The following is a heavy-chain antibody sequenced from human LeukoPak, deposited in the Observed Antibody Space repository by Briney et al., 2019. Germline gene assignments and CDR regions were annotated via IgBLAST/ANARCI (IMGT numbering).Heavy chain of an antibody. J-gene: IGHJ5*02. CDR2: MYIGGTR. D-gene: IGHD3-16*01. Sequence: SETLSLTCSVSGVSISNYYWTWIRLPAGKGLEWIGRMYIGGTRNYNPSLKSRVTMSIDTSKNQFSLKLSSVTAADAAVYYCARDLPRENSYAYGFWFDPWGQGTLFTVSS. CDR3: ARDLPRENSYAYGFWFDP. CDR1: GVSISNYY. V-gene: IGHV4-4*07.